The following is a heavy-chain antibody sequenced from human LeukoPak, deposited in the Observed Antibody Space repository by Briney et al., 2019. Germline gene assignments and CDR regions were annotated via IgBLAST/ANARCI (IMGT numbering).Heavy chain of an antibody. Sequence: GGSLRLSCAASGFTFSSYELYWVRQAPGKGLEWISYISSSSTIIKYADSMRGRFTISRDDARESLYLQMSSLRADDTAIYYCGASRHYVGSIDIWGQGTLVTVSS. CDR2: ISSSSTII. V-gene: IGHV3-48*03. J-gene: IGHJ3*02. D-gene: IGHD4-23*01. CDR3: GASRHYVGSIDI. CDR1: GFTFSSYE.